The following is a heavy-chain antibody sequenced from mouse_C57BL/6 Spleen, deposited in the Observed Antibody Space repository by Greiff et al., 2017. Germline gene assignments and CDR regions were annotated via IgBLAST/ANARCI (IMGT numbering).Heavy chain of an antibody. J-gene: IGHJ2*01. D-gene: IGHD4-1*01. Sequence: VQLQQSGPVLVKPGASVKMSCKASGYTFTDYYMNWVKQSHGKSLEWIGVINPYNGGTSYNQKFKGKATLTVDKSSSTAYMELNSLTSEDSAVYYCAREGGTGTFDYWGQGTTLTVSS. CDR3: AREGGTGTFDY. V-gene: IGHV1-19*01. CDR1: GYTFTDYY. CDR2: INPYNGGT.